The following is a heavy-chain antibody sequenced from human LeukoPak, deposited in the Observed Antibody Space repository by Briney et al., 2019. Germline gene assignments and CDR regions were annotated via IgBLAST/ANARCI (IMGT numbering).Heavy chain of an antibody. CDR2: ISAYNGNT. Sequence: ASVKVSCKASGYTFTSYGISWVRQAPGQGLEWMGWISAYNGNTNYAQKLQGRVTMTTDTSTSTAYMELRSLRSDDTAVYYCAREGTLGGRPAHYEYYYYYGMDVWGQGTTVTVSS. J-gene: IGHJ6*02. D-gene: IGHD3-22*01. CDR1: GYTFTSYG. V-gene: IGHV1-18*01. CDR3: AREGTLGGRPAHYEYYYYYGMDV.